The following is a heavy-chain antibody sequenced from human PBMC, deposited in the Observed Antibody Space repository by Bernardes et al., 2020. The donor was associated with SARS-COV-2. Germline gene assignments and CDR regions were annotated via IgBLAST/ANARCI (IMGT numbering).Heavy chain of an antibody. Sequence: GESLKLSCKGSGYSFTSYWIGWVRQMPGKGLEWMGIIYPGDSDTRYSPSFQGQVTISADKSISTAYLQWSSLKASDTAMYYCARQGGYYDSSGYYAKTFDYWGQGTLVTVSS. CDR2: IYPGDSDT. V-gene: IGHV5-51*01. CDR1: GYSFTSYW. CDR3: ARQGGYYDSSGYYAKTFDY. J-gene: IGHJ4*02. D-gene: IGHD3-22*01.